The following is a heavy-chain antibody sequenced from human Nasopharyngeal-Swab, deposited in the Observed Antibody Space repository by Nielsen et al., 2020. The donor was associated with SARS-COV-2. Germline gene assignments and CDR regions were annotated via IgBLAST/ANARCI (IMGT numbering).Heavy chain of an antibody. CDR3: ARAYTNNGWGHFDH. CDR2: ISYDGSSK. CDR1: GFTFSNSA. V-gene: IGHV3-30-3*01. J-gene: IGHJ4*02. D-gene: IGHD6-19*01. Sequence: GGSLRLSCAASGFTFSNSAMHWVRQAPGKGLEWVAVISYDGSSKYDADSVRGRFTVSRDNSINTLYLQMSSLKIEDTAVYYCARAYTNNGWGHFDHWGQGTLVTVSS.